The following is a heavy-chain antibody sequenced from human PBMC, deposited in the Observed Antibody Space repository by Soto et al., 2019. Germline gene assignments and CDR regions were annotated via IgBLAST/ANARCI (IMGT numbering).Heavy chain of an antibody. Sequence: EVQLVESGGDLVQPVGSLRLSCAASGFSLSDLFIDWVRQAPGKGLEWVGRTKDKAYSYTTEYAASMKGRFTISRDESRNSLYLQMSSLKTEDTAVYYCASIRGVFGYWGQGTLVTVSS. CDR1: GFSLSDLF. D-gene: IGHD3-10*01. CDR2: TKDKAYSYTT. J-gene: IGHJ4*02. V-gene: IGHV3-72*01. CDR3: ASIRGVFGY.